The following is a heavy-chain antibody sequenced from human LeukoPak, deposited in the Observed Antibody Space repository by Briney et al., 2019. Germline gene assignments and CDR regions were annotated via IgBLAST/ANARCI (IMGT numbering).Heavy chain of an antibody. CDR1: GGSISNYY. J-gene: IGHJ3*02. CDR3: ARGETVVRGVIWFPTSRSAFDI. Sequence: SETLSLTCTVSGGSISNYYWSWIRQPPGKGLECMGYIYYSGTTNYNPSLKSRVTISVDTSKNQFSLWLSSVTAADTAVYYCARGETVVRGVIWFPTSRSAFDIWGQGTMVTVSS. D-gene: IGHD3-10*01. V-gene: IGHV4-59*12. CDR2: IYYSGTT.